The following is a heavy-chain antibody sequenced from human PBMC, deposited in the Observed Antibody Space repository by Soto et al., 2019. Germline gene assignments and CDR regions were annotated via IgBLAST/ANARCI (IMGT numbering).Heavy chain of an antibody. D-gene: IGHD2-15*01. J-gene: IGHJ4*02. CDR1: GGSFSGYY. CDR2: IYYSGST. CDR3: ARDNSGGWSPFDY. Sequence: PSETLSLTCAVYGGSFSGYYWSWIRQHPGKGLEWIGSIYYSGSTYYNPSLKSRVTISLDTSKNQFSLKLSSVTAADTAVYYCARDNSGGWSPFDYWGQGTLVTVSS. V-gene: IGHV4-31*11.